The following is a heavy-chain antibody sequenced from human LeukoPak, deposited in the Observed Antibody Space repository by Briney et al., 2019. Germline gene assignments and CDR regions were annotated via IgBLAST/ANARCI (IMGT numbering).Heavy chain of an antibody. CDR1: GCTFSSYA. J-gene: IGHJ4*02. D-gene: IGHD3-10*01. V-gene: IGHV1-69*05. Sequence: SVKVSCKASGCTFSSYAIIWVRQAPGQGLEWMGRIIPIFGTANYAQQFEGRDTITNAESPSTAYVELSSLSSEGTAVYYCARSADYGSGSEFDYWGQGTLVTVSS. CDR2: IIPIFGTA. CDR3: ARSADYGSGSEFDY.